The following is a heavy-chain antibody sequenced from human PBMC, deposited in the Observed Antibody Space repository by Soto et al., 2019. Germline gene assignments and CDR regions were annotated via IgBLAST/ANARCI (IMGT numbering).Heavy chain of an antibody. J-gene: IGHJ4*02. CDR2: IYSSGET. CDR1: RDSISGLY. D-gene: IGHD3-9*01. CDR3: ARASQCKSYFGCFAWLDY. V-gene: IGHV4-4*07. Sequence: SETLSLTCTVSRDSISGLYWAWVRQPAGKGLEWIGRIYSSGETNYNPSLTGRVIMSLDTSKNQFSLQLTSVTAADAAVYYCARASQCKSYFGCFAWLDYWGQGTLVTVSS.